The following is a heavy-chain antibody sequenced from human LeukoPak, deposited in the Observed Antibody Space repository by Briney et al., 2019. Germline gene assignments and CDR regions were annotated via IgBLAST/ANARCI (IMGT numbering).Heavy chain of an antibody. CDR1: GFTFSNYA. D-gene: IGHD3-22*01. Sequence: GGSLRLSCAASGFTFSNYAMSWVRQAPGKGLEWVSTLTGDGDSTYYTDSVQGRFTISRDNSKNTLYLQMNSLRAEDTAVYYCAKNYYDNSGFIGYWGQGTLVTVSS. J-gene: IGHJ4*02. V-gene: IGHV3-23*01. CDR2: LTGDGDST. CDR3: AKNYYDNSGFIGY.